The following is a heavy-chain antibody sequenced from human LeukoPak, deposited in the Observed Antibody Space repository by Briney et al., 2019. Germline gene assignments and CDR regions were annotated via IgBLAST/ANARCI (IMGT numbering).Heavy chain of an antibody. CDR2: IGGSGGRT. CDR1: GFTFKSYA. Sequence: GGSLRLSCSASGFTFKSYAMNWVRQAPGKGLEWVSSIGGSGGRTYYADSVTGRFSISRDNSKNMVYLQMNSLRAEDTAVYYCAKMAAAGPPASYYYYYMDVWGKGTTVTVSS. CDR3: AKMAAAGPPASYYYYYMDV. V-gene: IGHV3-23*01. J-gene: IGHJ6*03. D-gene: IGHD6-13*01.